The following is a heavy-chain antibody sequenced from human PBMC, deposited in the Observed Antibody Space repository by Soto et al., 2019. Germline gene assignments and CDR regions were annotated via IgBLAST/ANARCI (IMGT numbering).Heavy chain of an antibody. CDR3: ARGDYYDTSGPFSDAFDI. D-gene: IGHD3-22*01. Sequence: PGGSLRLSCAAAGFTFSSYWMSWVRQAPGKGLEWVANIKQDGSEKWYVDSVKGRFTISRDNAKNSLYLQMNSLRAEDTAVYYCARGDYYDTSGPFSDAFDIWGQGTMVTVSS. CDR2: IKQDGSEK. CDR1: GFTFSSYW. J-gene: IGHJ3*02. V-gene: IGHV3-7*04.